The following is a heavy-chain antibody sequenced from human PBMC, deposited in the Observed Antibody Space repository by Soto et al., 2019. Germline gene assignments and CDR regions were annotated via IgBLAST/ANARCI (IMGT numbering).Heavy chain of an antibody. J-gene: IGHJ4*02. CDR2: INGDGSYT. CDR1: GFTFSSYW. Sequence: EVQLVESGGGLVQPGGFLRLSCAASGFTFSSYWMHWLRQVPGKGLVWVSRINGDGSYTNYADSVKGRFTISRDNAKNTLYLQMNSLRAEDTAVYYCARERGGYSSDFWGQGTLVTVSS. CDR3: ARERGGYSSDF. V-gene: IGHV3-74*01. D-gene: IGHD2-15*01.